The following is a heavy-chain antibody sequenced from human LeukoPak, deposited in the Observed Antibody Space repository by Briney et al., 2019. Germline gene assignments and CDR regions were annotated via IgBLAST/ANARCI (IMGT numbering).Heavy chain of an antibody. D-gene: IGHD4-23*01. CDR2: IYHGGST. CDR3: ARESMGTPSFDH. V-gene: IGHV4-30-2*01. Sequence: SETLSLTCTVSGGSISSGGYYWSWIRQPPGKGLEWIGYIYHGGSTYYKSSLESRVTISVDSSKKQFSLKLSSVTAADTAVYYCARESMGTPSFDHWGQGTLVTVSS. CDR1: GGSISSGGYY. J-gene: IGHJ4*02.